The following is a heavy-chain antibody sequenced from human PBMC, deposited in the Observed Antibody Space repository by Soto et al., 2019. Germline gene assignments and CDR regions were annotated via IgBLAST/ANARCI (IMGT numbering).Heavy chain of an antibody. CDR1: GFTFSIYA. J-gene: IGHJ4*02. Sequence: LRLSCSASGFTFSIYAMHWVRQAPGKGLEWVAVISYDGSNKYYADSVKGRFIISRDNSKNTLYLQMNSLRAEDTAVYYCAKDGPQWLLTYYFDYWGQGTLVTVSS. CDR2: ISYDGSNK. D-gene: IGHD3-22*01. V-gene: IGHV3-30*18. CDR3: AKDGPQWLLTYYFDY.